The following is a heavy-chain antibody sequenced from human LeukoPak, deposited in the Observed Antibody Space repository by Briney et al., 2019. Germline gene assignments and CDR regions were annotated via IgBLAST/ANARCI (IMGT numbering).Heavy chain of an antibody. D-gene: IGHD6-6*01. J-gene: IGHJ4*02. V-gene: IGHV3-21*04. Sequence: GGSLRLSCAASGFTFSSYSMNWVRQAPGKGLEWVASISSSGSYIYYADSVKGRFTISRDNAKNSLYLQMNSPRAEDTAVYYCAKRQPAARPFDYWGQGTLVTVSS. CDR2: ISSSGSYI. CDR3: AKRQPAARPFDY. CDR1: GFTFSSYS.